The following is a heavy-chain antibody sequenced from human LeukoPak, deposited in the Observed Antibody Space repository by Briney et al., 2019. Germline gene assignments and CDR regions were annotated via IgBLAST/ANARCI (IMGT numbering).Heavy chain of an antibody. D-gene: IGHD5-18*01. J-gene: IGHJ4*02. CDR3: ARDLGYSYGPDY. CDR2: ISSSSSYI. V-gene: IGHV3-21*01. CDR1: GFTFSSYS. Sequence: GGSLRLSCAASGFTFSSYSMTWVRQAPGKGLEWVSSISSSSSYIYYADSVKGRFTISRDNAKNSLYLQMNSLRAEDTAVYYCARDLGYSYGPDYWGQGTLVTVSS.